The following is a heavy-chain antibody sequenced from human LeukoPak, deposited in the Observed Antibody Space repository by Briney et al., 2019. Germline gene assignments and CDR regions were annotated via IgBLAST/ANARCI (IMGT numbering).Heavy chain of an antibody. V-gene: IGHV4-59*01. J-gene: IGHJ5*02. D-gene: IGHD6-19*01. CDR2: IYYSGST. Sequence: SETLSLTCTVSGGSISSYYWSWIRQPPGKGLEWIGYIYYSGSTNYNPSLKSRVTISVDTSKDQFSLKLSSVTAADTAVYYCASDSLSSGWLNWFDPWGQGTLVTVSS. CDR1: GGSISSYY. CDR3: ASDSLSSGWLNWFDP.